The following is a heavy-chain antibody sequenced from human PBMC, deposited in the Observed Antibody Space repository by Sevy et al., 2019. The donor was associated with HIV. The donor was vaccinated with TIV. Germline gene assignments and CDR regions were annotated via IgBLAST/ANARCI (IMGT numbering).Heavy chain of an antibody. J-gene: IGHJ6*02. D-gene: IGHD2-8*02. CDR1: EFTFTYAW. V-gene: IGHV3-15*01. CDR3: STDPIIVLLVTDGMDV. Sequence: GGSLRLSCAASEFTFTYAWMTWVRQAPGKGLEWVGRIKSKPDGGTIDYAAPVKGRFTISRDDSKNTLYLQMNSLKTEDTAVYYCSTDPIIVLLVTDGMDVWGQGTTVTVSS. CDR2: IKSKPDGGTI.